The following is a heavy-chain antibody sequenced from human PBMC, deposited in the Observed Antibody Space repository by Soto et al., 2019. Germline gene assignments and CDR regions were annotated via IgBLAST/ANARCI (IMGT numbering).Heavy chain of an antibody. J-gene: IGHJ6*02. CDR2: IIPIFGTA. CDR3: ASPTKPLYYYYGMDV. D-gene: IGHD1-1*01. CDR1: GGTFSSYA. V-gene: IGHV1-69*12. Sequence: QVQLVQSGAEVKKPGSSVKVSCKASGGTFSSYAISWVRQAPGQGLEWMEGIIPIFGTANYAQKFQGRVTITADESTSTAYMELSSLRSVDTAVYYCASPTKPLYYYYGMDVWGQGTTVTVSS.